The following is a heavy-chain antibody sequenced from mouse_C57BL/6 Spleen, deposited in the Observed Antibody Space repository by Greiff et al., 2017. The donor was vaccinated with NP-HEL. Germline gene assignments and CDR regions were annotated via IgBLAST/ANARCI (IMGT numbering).Heavy chain of an antibody. CDR2: IDPEDGET. CDR1: GFNIKDYY. V-gene: IGHV14-2*01. J-gene: IGHJ2*01. D-gene: IGHD1-1*02. Sequence: VQLQQSGAELVKPGASVKLSCTASGFNIKDYYMHWVKQRTEQGLEWIGRIDPEDGETKYAAKFQGKATITADTSSNTAYLPLSSLTSEDTAVYYCAREVLRWYYFDYWGQGTTLTVSS. CDR3: AREVLRWYYFDY.